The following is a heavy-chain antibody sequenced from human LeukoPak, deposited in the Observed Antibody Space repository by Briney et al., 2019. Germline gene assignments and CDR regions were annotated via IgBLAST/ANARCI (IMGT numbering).Heavy chain of an antibody. CDR1: GFTFSSYW. CDR2: IKQDGSEK. Sequence: PGGSLRLFCAASGFTFSSYWMSWVRQAPGKGLEWVANIKQDGSEKYYVDSVKGRFTISRDNAKNSLYLQMNSLRAEDTAVYYCAREIAAARDYFDYWGQGTLVTVSS. V-gene: IGHV3-7*01. D-gene: IGHD6-13*01. CDR3: AREIAAARDYFDY. J-gene: IGHJ4*02.